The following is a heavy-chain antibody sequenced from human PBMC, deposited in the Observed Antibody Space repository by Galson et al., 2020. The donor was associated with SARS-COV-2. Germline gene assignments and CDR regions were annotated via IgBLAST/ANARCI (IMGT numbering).Heavy chain of an antibody. V-gene: IGHV1-18*01. CDR3: AKDRRVGASDSFYT. CDR2: ISAYNGYT. CDR1: GYTFSIYG. J-gene: IGHJ5*02. D-gene: IGHD1-26*01. Sequence: ASVKVSCKASGYTFSIYGINWVRQAPGQGLEWMGCISAYNGYTDYAPRFQGRVTMTTDTSTTTAYMELRSLRSDDTAVYYCAKDRRVGASDSFYTWGQGTLVAVSS.